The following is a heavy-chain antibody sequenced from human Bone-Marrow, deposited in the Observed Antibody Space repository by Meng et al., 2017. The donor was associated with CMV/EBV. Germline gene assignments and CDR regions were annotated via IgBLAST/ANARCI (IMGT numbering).Heavy chain of an antibody. Sequence: ESLKISCAASGFTFSSYAMSWVRQAPGKGLEWIGEINHSGSTNYNPSLKSRVTISVDTSKNQFSLKLSSVTAADTAVYYCARAGDNWNYNYGMDVWGQGTTVTVSS. CDR3: ARAGDNWNYNYGMDV. D-gene: IGHD1-7*01. CDR1: GFTFSSYA. CDR2: INHSGST. V-gene: IGHV4-34*01. J-gene: IGHJ6*02.